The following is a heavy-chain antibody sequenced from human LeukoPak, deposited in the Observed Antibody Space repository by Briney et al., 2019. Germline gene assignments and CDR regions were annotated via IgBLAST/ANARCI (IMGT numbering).Heavy chain of an antibody. V-gene: IGHV1-69*04. CDR2: IIPILGIA. J-gene: IGHJ4*02. CDR1: GGTFSSYA. Sequence: ASVKVSCKASGGTFSSYAISWVRQAPGQGLEWMGRIIPILGIANYAQKFQGRVTITADKSTSTAYMELSSLRSEDTAVYYCARDPRSEAMGTRDYWGQGTLVTVSS. D-gene: IGHD5-18*01. CDR3: ARDPRSEAMGTRDY.